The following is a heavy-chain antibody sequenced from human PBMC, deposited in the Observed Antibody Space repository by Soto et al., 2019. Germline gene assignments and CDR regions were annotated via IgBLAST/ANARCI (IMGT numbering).Heavy chain of an antibody. CDR3: ARSLRSARFLEWTHGEDGMGV. CDR2: IIPIFGTA. CDR1: GGTLSSYA. J-gene: IGHJ6*02. V-gene: IGHV1-69*13. D-gene: IGHD3-3*01. Sequence: SVKVSCRASGGTLSSYAISWVRQAPGQGLEWMGGIIPIFGTANYAQKFQGRVTITADESTSTAYMELSSLRSEDTAVYYCARSLRSARFLEWTHGEDGMGVWGQGTTVTVSS.